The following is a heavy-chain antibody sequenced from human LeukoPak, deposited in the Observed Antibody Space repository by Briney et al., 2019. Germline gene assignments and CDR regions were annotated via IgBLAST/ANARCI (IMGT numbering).Heavy chain of an antibody. D-gene: IGHD2-2*01. J-gene: IGHJ4*02. V-gene: IGHV3-74*01. CDR3: ARVRYCSSTSCYYFDY. Sequence: GGSLRLSCAASGFTFSSYWMHWVRQAPGKGLVWVSRINSDGSSTRYADSVKGRFTISRDNAKNTLYLQMNSLRAEDTAVYYCARVRYCSSTSCYYFDYWGQGTLVTVSS. CDR2: INSDGSST. CDR1: GFTFSSYW.